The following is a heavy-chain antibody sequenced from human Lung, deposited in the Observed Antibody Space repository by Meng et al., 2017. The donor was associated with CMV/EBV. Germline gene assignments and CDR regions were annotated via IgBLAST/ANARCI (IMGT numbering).Heavy chain of an antibody. CDR1: GDTFITSD. Sequence: QPLTSAVELRWPGAPMYVSCQASGDTFITSDINWGRRAPGHGLGGMGWINTNTGNPTYDQGFTLRFVFSLDTSFRTASLQISSLKAEDTAVYYCARVAPSGYRYFDYWGQGTLVTVSS. J-gene: IGHJ4*02. CDR2: INTNTGNP. V-gene: IGHV7-4-1*02. CDR3: ARVAPSGYRYFDY. D-gene: IGHD3-3*01.